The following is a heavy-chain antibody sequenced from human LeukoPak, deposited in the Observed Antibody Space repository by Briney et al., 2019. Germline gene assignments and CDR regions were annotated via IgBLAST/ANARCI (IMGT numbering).Heavy chain of an antibody. CDR2: VKQDESEK. CDR1: GFTFSSYW. V-gene: IGHV3-7*01. D-gene: IGHD3-10*01. J-gene: IGHJ3*02. CDR3: ARAMIRGLQADAFDI. Sequence: PGGSLRLSCAASGFTFSSYWMSWVRQAPGKGLEWVANVKQDESEKHYVDSVKGRFTISRDNAKNSLYLQMNSLRAEDTAVYYCARAMIRGLQADAFDIWGQGTMVTVSS.